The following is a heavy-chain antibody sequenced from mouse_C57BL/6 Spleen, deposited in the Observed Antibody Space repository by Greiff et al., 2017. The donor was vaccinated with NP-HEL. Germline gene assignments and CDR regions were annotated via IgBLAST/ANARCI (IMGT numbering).Heavy chain of an antibody. Sequence: EVKLVESGGGLVKPGGSLKLSCAASGFTFSDYGMHWVRQAPEKGLEWVAYISSGSSTIYYADTVKGRFTISRDNAKNTLFLQMTSLRSEDTAMYYCARDLITTVVAKAYWGQGTLVTVSA. J-gene: IGHJ3*01. CDR2: ISSGSSTI. CDR1: GFTFSDYG. D-gene: IGHD1-1*01. CDR3: ARDLITTVVAKAY. V-gene: IGHV5-17*01.